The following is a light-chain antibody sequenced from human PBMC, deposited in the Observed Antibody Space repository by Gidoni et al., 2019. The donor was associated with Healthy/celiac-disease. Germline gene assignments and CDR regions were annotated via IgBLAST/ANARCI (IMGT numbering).Light chain of an antibody. CDR2: DAS. CDR3: QQRSNWLS. V-gene: IGKV3-11*01. CDR1: QSVSRY. Sequence: EIVLTHSPATLSLSPGERATLSCRASQSVSRYLAWYQQKPGQAPRLLIYDASNRATGIPARFSGSGSGTDFTLTISSLEPEDFAVYYCQQRSNWLSFGQGTRLEIK. J-gene: IGKJ5*01.